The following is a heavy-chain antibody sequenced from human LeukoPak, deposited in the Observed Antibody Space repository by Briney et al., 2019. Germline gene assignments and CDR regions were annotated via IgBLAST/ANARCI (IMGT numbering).Heavy chain of an antibody. V-gene: IGHV1-46*01. CDR3: AKDLRWDHPRLDP. J-gene: IGHJ5*02. CDR2: INPGGGST. CDR1: GYSFTSYY. Sequence: TTVKVSCKASGYSFTSYYIHWVRQAPGQVLESMGIINPGGGSTSYAQKFQDRVTMTRDTSTSTVYMELNSLRSEDTAVYYCAKDLRWDHPRLDPWGQGTLVIVSS. D-gene: IGHD4-23*01.